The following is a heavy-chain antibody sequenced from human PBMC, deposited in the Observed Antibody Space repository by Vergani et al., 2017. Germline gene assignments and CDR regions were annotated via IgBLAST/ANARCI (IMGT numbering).Heavy chain of an antibody. Sequence: QAKLVESGGGVVQPGGSLRLSCAASGFTFSNFGMHWVRQAPGKGLEWVALISHDGSESFYGTSVTGRHTISRDNSKNTLFLQLSSLKAEDTSVYYCAKAAGMGITVSATIDSWGQGTLVLVSS. CDR3: AKAAGMGITVSATIDS. J-gene: IGHJ4*02. CDR1: GFTFSNFG. D-gene: IGHD3-10*02. CDR2: ISHDGSES. V-gene: IGHV3-30*18.